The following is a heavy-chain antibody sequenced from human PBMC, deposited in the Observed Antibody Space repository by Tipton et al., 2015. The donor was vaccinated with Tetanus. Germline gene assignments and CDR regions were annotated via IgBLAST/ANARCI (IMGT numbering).Heavy chain of an antibody. CDR2: IYYSGST. CDR3: ARCPYGGVSGTLYY. Sequence: TLSLTCTVSGGSISSYYWSWIRQPPGKGLEWIGYIYYSGSTNYNPSLKSRVTISVDTSKNQFSLNLSSVTAADTAVYFCARCPYGGVSGTLYYWGQGILVTVSS. V-gene: IGHV4-59*01. D-gene: IGHD4-23*01. CDR1: GGSISSYY. J-gene: IGHJ4*02.